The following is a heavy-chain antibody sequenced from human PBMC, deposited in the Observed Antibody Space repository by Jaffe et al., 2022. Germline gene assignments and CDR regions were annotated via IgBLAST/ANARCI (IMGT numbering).Heavy chain of an antibody. CDR3: AKLYEPYCSGGSCSADAFDI. V-gene: IGHV3-23*01. CDR2: ISGSGGST. J-gene: IGHJ3*02. Sequence: EVQLLESGGGLVQPGGSLRLSCAASGFTFSSYAMSWVRQAPGKGLEWVSAISGSGGSTYYADSVKGRFTISRDNSKNTLYLQMNSLRAEDTAVYYCAKLYEPYCSGGSCSADAFDIWGQGTMVTVSS. D-gene: IGHD2-15*01. CDR1: GFTFSSYA.